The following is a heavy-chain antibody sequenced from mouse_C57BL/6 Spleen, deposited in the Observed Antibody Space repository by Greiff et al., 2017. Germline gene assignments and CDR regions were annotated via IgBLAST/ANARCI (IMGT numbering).Heavy chain of an antibody. CDR1: GFTFSDAW. CDR3: TVYYDYDGYYFDY. D-gene: IGHD2-4*01. Sequence: VKVVESGGGLVQPGGSMKLSCAASGFTFSDAWMDWVRQSPEKGLEWVAEIRNKANNHATYYAESVKGRFTISRDDSKSSVDLQMNSLRAEDTGIYYCTVYYDYDGYYFDYWGQGTTLTVSS. CDR2: IRNKANNHAT. J-gene: IGHJ2*01. V-gene: IGHV6-6*01.